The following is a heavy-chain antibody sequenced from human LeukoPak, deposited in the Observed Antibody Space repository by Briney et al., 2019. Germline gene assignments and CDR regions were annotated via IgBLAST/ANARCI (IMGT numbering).Heavy chain of an antibody. D-gene: IGHD6-19*01. CDR3: ATDTTYSSGDY. J-gene: IGHJ4*02. V-gene: IGHV1-2*02. CDR2: INPNSGGT. CDR1: GYTFTGYY. Sequence: ASVKASCKASGYTFTGYYMHWVRQAPGQGPEWMGWINPNSGGTNYAQKFQGRVTMTRDTSISTAYMELSRLRSDDTAVYYCATDTTYSSGDYWGQGTLSPSPQ.